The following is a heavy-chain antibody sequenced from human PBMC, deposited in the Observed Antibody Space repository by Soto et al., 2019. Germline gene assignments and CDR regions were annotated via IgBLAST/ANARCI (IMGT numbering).Heavy chain of an antibody. J-gene: IGHJ6*02. CDR3: ARDRAYSSTWPTRDYYYGMDV. D-gene: IGHD6-13*01. CDR1: GDSVSSNSAA. V-gene: IGHV6-1*01. Sequence: SQTLSLTCAISGDSVSSNSAAWNWIRQSPSRGLEWPGRTYYRSKWYNDYAVSVKSRITINPDTSKNQFSLQLNSVTPEDTAVYYCARDRAYSSTWPTRDYYYGMDVWGQGTTVTVSS. CDR2: TYYRSKWYN.